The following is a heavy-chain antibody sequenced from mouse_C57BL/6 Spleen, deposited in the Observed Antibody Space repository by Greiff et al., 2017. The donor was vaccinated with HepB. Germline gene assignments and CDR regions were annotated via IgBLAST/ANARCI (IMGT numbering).Heavy chain of an antibody. Sequence: QVQLQQSGAELVRPGTSVKVSCKASGYAFTNYLIEWVKQRPGQGLEWIGVINPGSGGTNYNEKFKGKATLTADKSSSTAYMQLSSLTSEDSAVYFCARSLGNSYAMGYWGQGTSVTVSS. V-gene: IGHV1-54*01. CDR2: INPGSGGT. D-gene: IGHD3-3*01. J-gene: IGHJ4*01. CDR3: ARSLGNSYAMGY. CDR1: GYAFTNYL.